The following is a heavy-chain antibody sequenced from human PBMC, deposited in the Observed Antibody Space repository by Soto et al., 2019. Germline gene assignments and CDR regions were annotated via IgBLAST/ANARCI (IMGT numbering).Heavy chain of an antibody. CDR1: GYTFTGYY. CDR3: ARDITMVRGVIGWFDP. Sequence: ASVKVSCKASGYTFTGYYMHWVRQAPGQGLEGMGWINPNSGGTNYAQKFQGRVTMTRDTSISTAYMELSRLRSDATAVYYCARDITMVRGVIGWFDPWGQGTLVTVSS. CDR2: INPNSGGT. D-gene: IGHD3-10*01. J-gene: IGHJ5*02. V-gene: IGHV1-2*02.